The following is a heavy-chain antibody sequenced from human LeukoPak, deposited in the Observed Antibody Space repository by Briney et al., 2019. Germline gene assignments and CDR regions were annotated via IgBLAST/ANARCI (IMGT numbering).Heavy chain of an antibody. Sequence: GESLKISCNGSGYSFTSYWIGWVRQVPGKGLEWIGIIYPGDSDTRYSPSFQGQVTISADKSISTAYLQWSRLKASDAAMYYCARLAHYSSSDYWGQGTLVTVSS. J-gene: IGHJ4*02. CDR3: ARLAHYSSSDY. V-gene: IGHV5-51*01. CDR2: IYPGDSDT. CDR1: GYSFTSYW. D-gene: IGHD6-19*01.